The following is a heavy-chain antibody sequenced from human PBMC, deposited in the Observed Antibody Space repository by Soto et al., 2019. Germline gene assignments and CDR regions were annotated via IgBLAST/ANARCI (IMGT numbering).Heavy chain of an antibody. V-gene: IGHV1-18*01. CDR1: GYTFTRYG. CDR3: ANQLGNWFDP. Sequence: ASVKVSCKASGYTFTRYGISWVRQAPGQGLEWMGWISAYNGNTNYAQKLQGRVNMTTDTSTNTAYMELRSLRSDDTAVYYCANQLGNWFDPWGQGTLVTVSS. CDR2: ISAYNGNT. J-gene: IGHJ5*02. D-gene: IGHD6-13*01.